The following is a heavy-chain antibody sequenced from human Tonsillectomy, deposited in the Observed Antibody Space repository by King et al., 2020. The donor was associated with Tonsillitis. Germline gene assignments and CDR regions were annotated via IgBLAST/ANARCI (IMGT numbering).Heavy chain of an antibody. Sequence: QLVQSGGGVVQPGRSLRLSCAASGFTFSSYAMHWVRQAPGKGLEWVAVISYDGSNKYYADSVKGRFTISRDNSKNTLYLQMNSLRAEDTAVYYCARDRLRWFGELLINDAFDSWGQGTMVTVSS. D-gene: IGHD3-10*01. CDR1: GFTFSSYA. J-gene: IGHJ3*02. V-gene: IGHV3-30-3*01. CDR3: ARDRLRWFGELLINDAFDS. CDR2: ISYDGSNK.